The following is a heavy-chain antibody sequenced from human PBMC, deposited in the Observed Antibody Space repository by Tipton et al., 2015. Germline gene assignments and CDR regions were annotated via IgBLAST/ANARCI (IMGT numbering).Heavy chain of an antibody. V-gene: IGHV3-11*01. CDR2: ITGSGLSI. CDR1: GFRFSDYY. J-gene: IGHJ4*02. Sequence: GSLRLSCEASGFRFSDYYMTWIRQAPGKGLEWVSYITGSGLSIYYADSVKGRFTISRDNAKNSLYLQMNSLRAEDTAIYYCARDSTRWYFDYWGQGTLVTVSS. D-gene: IGHD3-16*02. CDR3: ARDSTRWYFDY.